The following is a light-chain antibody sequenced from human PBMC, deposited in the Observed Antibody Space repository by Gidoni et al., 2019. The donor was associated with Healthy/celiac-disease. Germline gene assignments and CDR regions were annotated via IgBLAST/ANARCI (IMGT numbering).Light chain of an antibody. CDR3: QSYDRSNYV. V-gene: IGLV6-57*04. J-gene: IGLJ1*01. CDR1: RGSIASNY. Sequence: NFMLTQPHSVSESPGKTVTISCTRSRGSIASNYVQWYQQRPGSAPTTVIYEDNQRPSGVPDRFSGSIDSSSNSASLTISGLKTGDEADYYCQSYDRSNYVFGTGTKVTVL. CDR2: EDN.